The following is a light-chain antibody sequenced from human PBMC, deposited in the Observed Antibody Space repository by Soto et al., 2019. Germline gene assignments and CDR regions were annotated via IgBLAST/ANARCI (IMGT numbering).Light chain of an antibody. V-gene: IGKV3-20*01. CDR2: DAS. J-gene: IGKJ4*01. CDR3: RQYAYSPLN. Sequence: EIVVAQFPGTLSLSPGGRATFFSRASGTAGNNYLAWYQQRPGQAPNLHIHDASNRATGIPDRFSVSMSGTDFALTITRPVPEDSSMYYCRQYAYSPLNFCGRTKVDIK. CDR1: GTAGNNY.